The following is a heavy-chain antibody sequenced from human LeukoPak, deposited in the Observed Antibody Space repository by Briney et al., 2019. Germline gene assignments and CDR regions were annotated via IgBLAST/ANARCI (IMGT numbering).Heavy chain of an antibody. J-gene: IGHJ4*02. CDR2: LGNSGNNI. CDR3: AREQWYRFDS. D-gene: IGHD2-2*01. Sequence: VGSLRLSCVGSGFIISEYYTSWSRQAPGKGLEWVAVLGNSGNNIFLSDSVKGRFTISRDNAKNSVFLQMNSLRAEDTAVYYCAREQWYRFDSWGQGALVTVSS. V-gene: IGHV3-11*01. CDR1: GFIISEYY.